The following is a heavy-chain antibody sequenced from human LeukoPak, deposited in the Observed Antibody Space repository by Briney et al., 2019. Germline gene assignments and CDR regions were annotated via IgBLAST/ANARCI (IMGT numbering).Heavy chain of an antibody. Sequence: SETLSLTCTVSGGSISSYYWSWIRQPPGKGLGWIGHIYYSGSTNYNPSLRSRVTISIDTSKNQFSLKLSSVTAADTAVYYCARTAYARFFDLWGRGTLVTVSS. CDR1: GGSISSYY. D-gene: IGHD2-21*01. V-gene: IGHV4-59*01. CDR3: ARTAYARFFDL. J-gene: IGHJ2*01. CDR2: IYYSGST.